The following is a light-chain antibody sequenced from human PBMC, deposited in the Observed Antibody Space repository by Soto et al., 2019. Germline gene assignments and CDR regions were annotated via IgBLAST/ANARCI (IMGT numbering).Light chain of an antibody. CDR1: RSNIGGNS. CDR3: GSWDSSLSAYV. V-gene: IGLV1-51*01. Sequence: QSVMTQPPSVSAAPGQRVTISCSGSRSNIGGNSVSWYQQLPGTAPKLLIYDDDKRPSVIPDRFSGSKSGTSATLGITGFQTGDEADHYCGSWDSSLSAYVLGTGTKLTVL. CDR2: DDD. J-gene: IGLJ1*01.